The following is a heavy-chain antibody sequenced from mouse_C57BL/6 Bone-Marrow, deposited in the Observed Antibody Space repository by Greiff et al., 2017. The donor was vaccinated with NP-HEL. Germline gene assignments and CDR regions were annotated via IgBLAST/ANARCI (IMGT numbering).Heavy chain of an antibody. CDR1: GYAFSSSW. J-gene: IGHJ2*01. CDR3: ARKDYGSSRSYFDY. Sequence: QVQLQQSGPELVKPGASVKISCKASGYAFSSSWMNWVKQRPGKGLEWIGRIYPGDGDTNYNGKFKGKATLTADKSSSTAYMQLSSLTSADSAVYCCARKDYGSSRSYFDYWGQGTTLTVSS. V-gene: IGHV1-82*01. CDR2: IYPGDGDT. D-gene: IGHD1-1*01.